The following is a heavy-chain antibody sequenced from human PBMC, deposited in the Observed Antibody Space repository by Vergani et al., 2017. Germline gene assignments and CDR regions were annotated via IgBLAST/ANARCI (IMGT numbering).Heavy chain of an antibody. J-gene: IGHJ6*02. D-gene: IGHD1-26*01. CDR3: TRGGSYLANVYYGMDV. CDR1: GFTFSGSA. V-gene: IGHV3-73*01. CDR2: IRSKANSYAT. Sequence: EVQLVESGGGLVQPGGSLKLSCAASGFTFSGSAMHWVRQASGKGLEWVCRIRSKANSYATAYAASVKGRFTISRDDSTNTAYMQMHSLKTEDTAVYYCTRGGSYLANVYYGMDVWGQGTTVTVSS.